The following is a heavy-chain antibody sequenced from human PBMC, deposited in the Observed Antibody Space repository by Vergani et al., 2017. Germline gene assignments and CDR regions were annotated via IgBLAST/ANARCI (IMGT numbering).Heavy chain of an antibody. D-gene: IGHD3-10*01. V-gene: IGHV1-46*01. J-gene: IGHJ5*02. CDR3: ARDRGIYYGSGKVGWFDP. Sequence: QVQLVQSGAEVKKPGASVKVSCKASGYTFTSYYMHWVRQAPGQGLEWMGIINPSGGSTSYAQKFQGRVTMTRDTSTSTVYMELSSLRSEDTAVYYCARDRGIYYGSGKVGWFDPWGQGTLVTVSS. CDR2: INPSGGST. CDR1: GYTFTSYY.